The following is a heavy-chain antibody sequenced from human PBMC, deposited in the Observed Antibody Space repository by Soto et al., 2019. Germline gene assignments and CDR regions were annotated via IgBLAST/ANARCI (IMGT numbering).Heavy chain of an antibody. CDR2: INPSGGST. CDR1: GYTITSYY. D-gene: IGHD3-22*01. CDR3: ALHYYDSSGYSGFDY. V-gene: IGHV1-46*01. Sequence: GASVKVSCKASGYTITSYYMHWVRQAPGQGLEWMGIINPSGGSTSYAQKFQGRVTMTRDTSTSTVYMELSSLRSEDTAVYYCALHYYDSSGYSGFDYWGQGTLVTVSS. J-gene: IGHJ4*02.